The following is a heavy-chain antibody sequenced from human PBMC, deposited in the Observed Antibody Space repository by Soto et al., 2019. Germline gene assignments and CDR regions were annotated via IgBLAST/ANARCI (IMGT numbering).Heavy chain of an antibody. CDR3: ASVTSGYRPHFEY. J-gene: IGHJ4*02. CDR2: IYYSGST. Sequence: QVQLQESGPGLVKPSETLSLTCTVSGGSISSYYWSWIRQPPGKGLECIGYIYYSGSTNYKPSLKSRATISVDTSKNQFSLKLSSVTAADTAVYYCASVTSGYRPHFEYWGQGTLVTVSS. V-gene: IGHV4-59*01. CDR1: GGSISSYY. D-gene: IGHD3-3*01.